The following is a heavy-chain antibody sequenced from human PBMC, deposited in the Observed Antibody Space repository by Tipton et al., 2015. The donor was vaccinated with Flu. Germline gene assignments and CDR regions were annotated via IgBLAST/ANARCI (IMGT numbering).Heavy chain of an antibody. CDR1: GGSISSGGYY. Sequence: LRLSCTVSGGSISSGGYYWSWIRQHPGKGLEWIGYIYYSGSTYYNPSLKSRVTISVDTSKNQFSLKLSSVTAADTAVYYCARGGDYYDSSGPISLFYYWGQGTLVTVSS. CDR3: ARGGDYYDSSGPISLFYY. CDR2: IYYSGST. V-gene: IGHV4-31*03. J-gene: IGHJ4*02. D-gene: IGHD3-22*01.